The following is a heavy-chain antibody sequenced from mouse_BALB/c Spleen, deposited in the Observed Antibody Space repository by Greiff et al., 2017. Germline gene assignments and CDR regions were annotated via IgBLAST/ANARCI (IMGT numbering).Heavy chain of an antibody. D-gene: IGHD1-1*01. CDR2: IDPFNGGT. Sequence: EVKLQQSGPELMKPGASVKISCKASGYSFTSYYMHWVKQSHGKSLEWIGYIDPFNGGTSYNQKFKGKATLTVDKSSSTAYMHLSSLTSEDSAVYYCARPYGSSFDYWGQGTTLTVSS. J-gene: IGHJ2*01. CDR1: GYSFTSYY. V-gene: IGHV1S135*01. CDR3: ARPYGSSFDY.